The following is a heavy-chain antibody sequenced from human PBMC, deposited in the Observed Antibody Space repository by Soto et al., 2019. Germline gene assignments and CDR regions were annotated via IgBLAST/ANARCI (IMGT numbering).Heavy chain of an antibody. D-gene: IGHD3-22*01. CDR1: GFSFSNYV. V-gene: IGHV3-23*01. CDR2: ISSSGGTP. CDR3: AKGLYDNSGYYYTD. J-gene: IGHJ4*02. Sequence: EVQLLESGGGLVQPGGSLRLSCAASGFSFSNYVMSWVRQAPGKGLEWVSSISSSGGTPYYEDSVEGRFTISRDNSKDSLFLQMHSLRAEDTAVYFCAKGLYDNSGYYYTDWGQGTLVTVSS.